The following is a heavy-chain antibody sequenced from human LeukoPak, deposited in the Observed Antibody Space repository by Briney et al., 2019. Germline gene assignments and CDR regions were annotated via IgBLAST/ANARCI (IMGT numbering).Heavy chain of an antibody. D-gene: IGHD3-9*01. V-gene: IGHV1-69*01. CDR3: ARSERYYYDILTGYREFDY. CDR1: GGTFSSYA. CDR2: IIPIFGTA. J-gene: IGHJ4*02. Sequence: SVKVSCKASGGTFSSYAISWVRQAPGQGLEWMGGIIPIFGTANYAQKFQGRVTITADESTSTAYMELSSLRSEDTAVYYCARSERYYYDILTGYREFDYWGQGTLVTVSS.